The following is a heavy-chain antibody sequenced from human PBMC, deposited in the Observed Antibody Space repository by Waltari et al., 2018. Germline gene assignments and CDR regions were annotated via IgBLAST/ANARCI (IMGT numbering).Heavy chain of an antibody. D-gene: IGHD2-2*01. CDR2: IRTRSHGGTT. V-gene: IGHV3-49*03. Sequence: EVQVVESRGDLVQQGRTVRLSCIGAAFTVDDDAMSCFSQAPGKGLEWLGLIRTRSHGGTTEYAASVKGRFSVSRNDFRRIAYLQMNSLTTEDTAVYYCTRVSTVPAAADAFDIWGQGTMVTVSS. J-gene: IGHJ3*02. CDR1: AFTVDDDA. CDR3: TRVSTVPAAADAFDI.